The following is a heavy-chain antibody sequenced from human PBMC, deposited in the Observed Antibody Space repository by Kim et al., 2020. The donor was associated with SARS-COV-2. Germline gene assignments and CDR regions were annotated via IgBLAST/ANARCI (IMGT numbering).Heavy chain of an antibody. Sequence: NPTPTLKGRVTISVDTSKNQFSLKLGSVTAADTAVYYCARGGSSGWYLDYWGQGTLVTVSS. J-gene: IGHJ4*02. V-gene: IGHV4-4*09. CDR3: ARGGSSGWYLDY. D-gene: IGHD6-19*01.